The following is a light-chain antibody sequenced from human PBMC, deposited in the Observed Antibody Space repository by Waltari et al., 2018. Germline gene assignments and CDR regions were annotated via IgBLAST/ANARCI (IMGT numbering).Light chain of an antibody. J-gene: IGLJ2*01. CDR2: LTH. CDR1: LSNIGTHY. V-gene: IGLV1-47*01. CDR3: ATRDEGPTVV. Sequence: QSVLTQPPSASGTPGQSVTISCSGSLSNIGTHYVYWYQQLPGTAPNHLIYLTHHRPSGVPDRFSASKSGTSASLAISGLRFEDEGDYYCATRDEGPTVVFGGGTKVTVL.